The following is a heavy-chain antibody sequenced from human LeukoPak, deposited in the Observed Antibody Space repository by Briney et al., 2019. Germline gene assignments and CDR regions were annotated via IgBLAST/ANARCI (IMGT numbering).Heavy chain of an antibody. D-gene: IGHD1-26*01. CDR2: IYYIGSN. V-gene: IGHV4-59*01. J-gene: IGHJ4*02. Sequence: SETVSLTCSVSGGSISIDYWIWLRQPPGKGLEWIGYIYYIGSNNYNPSLKSRITISVDTSKSHFSLKLSSVTAADTAVYYCARVVGATGSSDYWGQGTLVTVSS. CDR1: GGSISIDY. CDR3: ARVVGATGSSDY.